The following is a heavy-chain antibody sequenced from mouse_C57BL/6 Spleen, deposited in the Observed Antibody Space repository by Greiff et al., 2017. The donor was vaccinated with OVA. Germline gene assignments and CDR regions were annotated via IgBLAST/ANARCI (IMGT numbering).Heavy chain of an antibody. Sequence: EVQLVESGPGLVKPSQSLSLTCSVTGYSITSGYYWNWIRQFPGNKLEWMGYISYDGSNNYNPSLKNRISITRDTSKNQFYLKLNSVTTEDTATYYCAREPGSSFTEGFDYWGQGTTLTVSS. CDR2: ISYDGSN. V-gene: IGHV3-6*01. D-gene: IGHD1-1*01. CDR1: GYSITSGYY. J-gene: IGHJ2*01. CDR3: AREPGSSFTEGFDY.